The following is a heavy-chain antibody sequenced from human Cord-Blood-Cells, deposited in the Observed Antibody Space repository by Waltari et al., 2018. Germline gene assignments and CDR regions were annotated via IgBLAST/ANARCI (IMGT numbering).Heavy chain of an antibody. V-gene: IGHV4-34*01. J-gene: IGHJ5*02. Sequence: QVQLQQWGAGLFKPSETLSLTCAVYGGSFRGYYWSWIRQPPGTGLEWIGEINHSGSTNYNPSLKSRVTISVDTSKNQFSLKLSSVTAADTAVYYCARGEKMTTVTTSYNWFDPWGQGTLVTVSS. CDR2: INHSGST. D-gene: IGHD4-17*01. CDR1: GGSFRGYY. CDR3: ARGEKMTTVTTSYNWFDP.